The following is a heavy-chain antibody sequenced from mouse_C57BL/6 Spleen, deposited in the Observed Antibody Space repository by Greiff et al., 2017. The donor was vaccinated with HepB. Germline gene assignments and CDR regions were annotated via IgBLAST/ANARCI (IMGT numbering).Heavy chain of an antibody. Sequence: VQLQQSGAELVKPGASVKMSCKASGYTFTTYPIEWMKQNHGKSLEWIGNFHPYNDDTKYNEKFKGKATLTVEKSSSTAYLELSRLTSDDSAVYYCARRGYSNYVWFAYWGQGTLVTVSA. J-gene: IGHJ3*01. CDR3: ARRGYSNYVWFAY. V-gene: IGHV1-47*01. D-gene: IGHD2-5*01. CDR2: FHPYNDDT. CDR1: GYTFTTYP.